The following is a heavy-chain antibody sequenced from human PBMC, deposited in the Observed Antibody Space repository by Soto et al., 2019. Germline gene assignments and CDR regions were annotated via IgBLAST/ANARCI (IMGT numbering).Heavy chain of an antibody. D-gene: IGHD2-2*01. CDR2: IYHSGST. J-gene: IGHJ4*02. V-gene: IGHV4-30-2*01. CDR1: GGSISSGGYS. CDR3: ARAPGYCSSTSCYQYFDY. Sequence: SETLSLTCAVSGGSISSGGYSWSWIRQPPGKGLEWIGYIYHSGSTYYNPSLKSRVTISVDRSKNQFSLKLSSVTAADTAVYYCARAPGYCSSTSCYQYFDYWGQGTLDTVSS.